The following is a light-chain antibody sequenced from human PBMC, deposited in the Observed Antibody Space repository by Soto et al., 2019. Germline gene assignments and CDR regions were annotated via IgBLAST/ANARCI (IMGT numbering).Light chain of an antibody. V-gene: IGKV1-39*01. J-gene: IGKJ2*01. CDR3: QQSYSIPPT. CDR1: QSISIS. Sequence: DLQMTQSPSSLSASVGDRVTITCRASQSISISLNWYRQEPGKAPKLLIFATSNLQSGVPSRFSGSGSRTDFTLTISSLQPEDFATYYCQQSYSIPPTFGQGTKLEIK. CDR2: ATS.